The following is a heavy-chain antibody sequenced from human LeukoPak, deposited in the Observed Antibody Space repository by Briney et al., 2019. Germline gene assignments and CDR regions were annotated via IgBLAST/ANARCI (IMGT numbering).Heavy chain of an antibody. CDR1: GFTLSSYA. D-gene: IGHD3-22*01. V-gene: IGHV3-23*01. J-gene: IGHJ3*02. CDR3: AKYPVVVITRDAFDI. Sequence: GGSLRLSCAASGFTLSSYAMSWVRQAPGKGLEWVSAISGSGGSTYYADSVKGRFTISRDNSKNTLYLQMNSLRAEDTAVYYCAKYPVVVITRDAFDIWGQGTMVTVSS. CDR2: ISGSGGST.